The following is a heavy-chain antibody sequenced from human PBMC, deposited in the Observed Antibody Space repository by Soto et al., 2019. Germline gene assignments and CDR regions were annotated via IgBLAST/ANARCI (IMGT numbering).Heavy chain of an antibody. Sequence: SVKVSCKASGGTFSSYAISWVRQAPGQGLEWTGGIIPIFGTANYAQKFQGRVTITADKSTSTAYMELSSLRSEDTAVYYCARADRRNDYGGNYYYYYYGMDVWGQGTTVTVSS. D-gene: IGHD4-17*01. V-gene: IGHV1-69*06. CDR1: GGTFSSYA. J-gene: IGHJ6*02. CDR2: IIPIFGTA. CDR3: ARADRRNDYGGNYYYYYYGMDV.